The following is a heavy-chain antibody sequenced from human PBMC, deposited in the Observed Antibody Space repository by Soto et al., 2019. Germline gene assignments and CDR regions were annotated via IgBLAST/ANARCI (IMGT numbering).Heavy chain of an antibody. CDR1: GYTFTSYG. D-gene: IGHD2-21*02. CDR2: ISAYNGNT. J-gene: IGHJ4*02. CDR3: ARDFGMVVTAIPFDY. Sequence: ASVKVSCKASGYTFTSYGISWVRQAPGQGLEWMGWISAYNGNTNYAQKLQGRVTMTTDTSTSTAYMELRSLRSDDTAVYYCARDFGMVVTAIPFDYWGQGTLVTVSS. V-gene: IGHV1-18*01.